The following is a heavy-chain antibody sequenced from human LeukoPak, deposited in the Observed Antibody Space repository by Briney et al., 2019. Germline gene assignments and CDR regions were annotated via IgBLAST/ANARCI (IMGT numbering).Heavy chain of an antibody. CDR1: GFTFSSYE. CDR2: ISSSGSTV. Sequence: GGSLRLSCAASGFTFSSYEMNWVRQAPGKGLEWVSYISSSGSTVYYADSVKGRFTISRDNAKNSLYLRVNSLRAEDTALYYCARDARGYSYGYTKSFDYWGQGTLVTVSS. D-gene: IGHD5-18*01. J-gene: IGHJ4*02. CDR3: ARDARGYSYGYTKSFDY. V-gene: IGHV3-48*03.